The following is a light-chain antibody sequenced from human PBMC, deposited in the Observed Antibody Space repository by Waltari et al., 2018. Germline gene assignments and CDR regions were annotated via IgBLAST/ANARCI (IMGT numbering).Light chain of an antibody. CDR1: QDIDDD. J-gene: IGKJ1*01. CDR2: EAT. CDR3: LQHDNFPWT. V-gene: IGKV5-2*01. Sequence: ETTVTQSPAFIPATPGDKVTISCKVSQDIDDDINWYQQKPGEAVVFIVQEATTLVPGVSPRFSGSWYGRDFTLTINDVKSEDAAYYFCLQHDNFPWTFGQGTKVEIK.